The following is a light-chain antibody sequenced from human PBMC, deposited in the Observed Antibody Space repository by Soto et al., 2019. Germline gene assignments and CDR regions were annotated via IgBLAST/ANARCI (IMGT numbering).Light chain of an antibody. CDR2: GAS. J-gene: IGKJ2*01. Sequence: EIVLTQSPGTLSLSPGERATLSCRASQSVSSTYVVWHQQKPGQAPRLLIFGASSSATGIPDRLCGSGSGTDFTLTISRMEPEDFAVYYCQQYGSSPYTFGQGTKLEIK. CDR3: QQYGSSPYT. V-gene: IGKV3-20*01. CDR1: QSVSSTY.